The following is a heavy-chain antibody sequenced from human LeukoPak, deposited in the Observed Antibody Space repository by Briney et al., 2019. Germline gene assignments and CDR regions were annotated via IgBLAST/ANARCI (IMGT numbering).Heavy chain of an antibody. V-gene: IGHV3-7*01. CDR3: ARSSYSSSSSV. CDR2: INSDGSEG. J-gene: IGHJ3*01. D-gene: IGHD6-6*01. Sequence: GGSLRLSCAASGFSFSSYWMSWSRQAPGKGLEWVASINSDGSEGYYADVVKGRFTISRDNAKNSLYLQINSLRAEDTAVYYCARSSYSSSSSVWGQGTMVTVSS. CDR1: GFSFSSYW.